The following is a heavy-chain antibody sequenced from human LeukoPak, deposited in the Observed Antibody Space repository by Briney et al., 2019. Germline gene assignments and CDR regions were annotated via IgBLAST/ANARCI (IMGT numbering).Heavy chain of an antibody. V-gene: IGHV3-30*18. CDR3: AKDSHIVVVVAATVDY. CDR2: ISYDGSNK. CDR1: GFTFSSYG. Sequence: GRSLRLSCAASGFTFSSYGMHWVRQAPGKGLEWVAVISYDGSNKYYADSVKGRLTISRDNSKNTLYLQMNSLRAEDTAVYYCAKDSHIVVVVAATVDYWGQGTLVTVSS. J-gene: IGHJ4*02. D-gene: IGHD2-15*01.